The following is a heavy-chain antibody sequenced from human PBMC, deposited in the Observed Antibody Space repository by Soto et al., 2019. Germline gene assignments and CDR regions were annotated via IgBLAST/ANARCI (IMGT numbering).Heavy chain of an antibody. Sequence: PGGSLRLSCAASGFTFSSYAMSWVRQAPGKGLEWVSAISGSGGSTYYADSVKGRFTISRDNSKNTLYLQMNSLRAEDTAVYYCAKVEGGYYGSGSLYYYYYGMDVWGQGTTVTVSS. CDR3: AKVEGGYYGSGSLYYYYYGMDV. J-gene: IGHJ6*02. CDR1: GFTFSSYA. CDR2: ISGSGGST. D-gene: IGHD3-10*01. V-gene: IGHV3-23*01.